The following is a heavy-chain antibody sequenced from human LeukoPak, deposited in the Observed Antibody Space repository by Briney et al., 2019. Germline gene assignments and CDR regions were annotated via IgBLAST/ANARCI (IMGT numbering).Heavy chain of an antibody. D-gene: IGHD6-13*01. V-gene: IGHV1-46*01. CDR1: GLTLPTYY. J-gene: IGHJ4*02. CDR3: ASNCRVHSSTYRGFDY. Sequence: ASVKGTCKASGLTLPTYYMHWVRQAPGQGLEWMGIINPSAGTTNYAQKFQCRVTMPRDTSTSTLYKELSSLRSEDTAVYDCASNCRVHSSTYRGFDYGGQGTRVTV. CDR2: INPSAGTT.